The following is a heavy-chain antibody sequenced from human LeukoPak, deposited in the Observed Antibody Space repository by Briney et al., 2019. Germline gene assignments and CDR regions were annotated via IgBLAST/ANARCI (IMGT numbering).Heavy chain of an antibody. J-gene: IGHJ5*02. CDR2: IIPIFGTA. Sequence: VASVKVSCKASGGTFSSYAISWVRQAPGQGLEWMGGIIPIFGTANYAQKLQGRVTLTTDTSTSTAYMELRSLRSDDTAVFYCARTSTDNWFDPWGQGTLVTVSS. CDR1: GGTFSSYA. CDR3: ARTSTDNWFDP. V-gene: IGHV1-69*05.